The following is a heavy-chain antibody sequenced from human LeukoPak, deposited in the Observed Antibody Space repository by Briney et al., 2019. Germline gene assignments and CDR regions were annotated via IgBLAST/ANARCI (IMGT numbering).Heavy chain of an antibody. CDR3: AREGDDSGGRLGY. CDR2: ISSSSSYI. CDR1: GFTFSSYS. J-gene: IGHJ4*02. V-gene: IGHV3-21*01. D-gene: IGHD3-16*01. Sequence: PGGSLRLSCAASGFTFSSYSMNWVRQAPGKGLEWVSSISSSSSYIYYADSVKGRFTISRDNSKNTLYLQMNSLRAEDTAVYYCAREGDDSGGRLGYWGQGTLVTVSS.